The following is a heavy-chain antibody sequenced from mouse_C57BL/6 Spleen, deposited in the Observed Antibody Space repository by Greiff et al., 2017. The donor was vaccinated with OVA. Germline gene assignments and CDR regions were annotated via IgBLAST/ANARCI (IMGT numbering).Heavy chain of an antibody. V-gene: IGHV1-81*01. CDR3: ARSESPYITTNWYFDV. D-gene: IGHD1-1*01. CDR2: IYPRSGNT. Sequence: VQLQQSGAELARPGASVKLSCKASGYTFTSYGISWVKQRTGQGLEWIGEIYPRSGNTYYNEKFKGKATLTADKSSSTEYMELRSLTSEDSAVYFCARSESPYITTNWYFDVWGTGTTVTVSS. J-gene: IGHJ1*03. CDR1: GYTFTSYG.